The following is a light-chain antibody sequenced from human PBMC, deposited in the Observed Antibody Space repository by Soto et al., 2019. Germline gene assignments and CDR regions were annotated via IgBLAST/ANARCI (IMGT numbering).Light chain of an antibody. CDR3: QGYGSAVRR. Sequence: SISQSVSSSYLAWYQQKPGQAPRLLIYGASSRATGIPDRFSGCEHGTAYDLALRSLHPCEFAVYYCQGYGSAVRRFGQGTKVDIK. V-gene: IGKV3-20*01. CDR1: QSVSSSY. CDR2: GAS. J-gene: IGKJ1*01.